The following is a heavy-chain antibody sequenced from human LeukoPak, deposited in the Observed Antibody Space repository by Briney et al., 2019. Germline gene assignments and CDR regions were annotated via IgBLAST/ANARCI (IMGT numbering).Heavy chain of an antibody. CDR1: GYTFTGNY. CDR3: ARTFYDTLDSDAFDF. Sequence: ASVKVSCKSSGYTFTGNYMHWVRQAPGQGLEWMGWINPNSGDTKYAQNFQGRVTMTRDTSITTTYMELSSLRSDDTAVYYCARTFYDTLDSDAFDFWGQGTMVIVSS. J-gene: IGHJ3*01. CDR2: INPNSGDT. D-gene: IGHD2/OR15-2a*01. V-gene: IGHV1-2*02.